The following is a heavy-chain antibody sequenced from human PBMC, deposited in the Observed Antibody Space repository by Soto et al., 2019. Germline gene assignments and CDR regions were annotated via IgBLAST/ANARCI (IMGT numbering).Heavy chain of an antibody. D-gene: IGHD6-19*01. CDR3: ARPGTSGWYFDY. CDR1: GGTFSSYA. V-gene: IGHV1-69*13. J-gene: IGHJ4*02. CDR2: IIPIFGTA. Sequence: SVKVSCKASGGTFSSYAISWVRQAPGQGLEWMGGIIPIFGTANYAQKFQGRVTITADESTSTAYMELSSLRSEDTAVYYCARPGTSGWYFDYWGQGTLVTVSS.